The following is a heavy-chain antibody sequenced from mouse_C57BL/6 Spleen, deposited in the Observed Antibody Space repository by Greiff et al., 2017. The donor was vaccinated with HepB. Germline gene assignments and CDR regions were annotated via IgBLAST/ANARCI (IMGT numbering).Heavy chain of an antibody. J-gene: IGHJ3*01. CDR1: GYTFTSYW. Sequence: VQLQQPGAELVKPGASVKLSCKASGYTFTSYWMHWVKQRPGQGLEWIGRIHPSDSDTNYNQKFKGKATLTVDKSSSTAYMQLSSLTSEDSAVYYCAIWEDSSGYPFAYWGQGTLVTVSA. V-gene: IGHV1-74*01. CDR2: IHPSDSDT. CDR3: AIWEDSSGYPFAY. D-gene: IGHD3-2*02.